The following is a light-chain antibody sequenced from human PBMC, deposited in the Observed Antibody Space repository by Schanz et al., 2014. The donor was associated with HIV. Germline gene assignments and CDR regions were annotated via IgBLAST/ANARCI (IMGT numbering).Light chain of an antibody. V-gene: IGLV1-51*01. J-gene: IGLJ2*01. CDR2: DNS. CDR1: TSNVVSNY. CDR3: QSYDKSLRGPHV. Sequence: QSVLTQPPSVSAAPGQKITISCSGGTSNVVSNYVSWYQQGPGTAPKLLIYDNSKRPSGIPDRFSGSKSGTSATLVITGLQAEDEADYYCQSYDKSLRGPHVFGGGTKLTVL.